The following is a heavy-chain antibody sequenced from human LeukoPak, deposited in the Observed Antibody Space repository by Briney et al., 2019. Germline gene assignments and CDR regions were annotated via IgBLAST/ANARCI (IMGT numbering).Heavy chain of an antibody. CDR2: INPSGGST. CDR1: RYTFTSYY. J-gene: IGHJ4*02. V-gene: IGHV1-46*01. Sequence: ASVKVSCKASRYTFTSYYMHWVRQAPGQGLEWMGIINPSGGSTSYAQRFQGRVTMTRDTSTSTVYMELSSLRSEDTAVYYCALIVVVPAAGDYWGQGTLVTVSS. D-gene: IGHD2-2*01. CDR3: ALIVVVPAAGDY.